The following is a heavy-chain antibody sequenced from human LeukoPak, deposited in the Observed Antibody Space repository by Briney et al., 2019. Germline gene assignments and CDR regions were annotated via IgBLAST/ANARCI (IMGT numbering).Heavy chain of an antibody. Sequence: GGSLRLSCAASGFIFTNYEMNWVRQAPGKGLEWVSYISSSGSTIYYADSVKGRFTISRDNAKNSLYLQMNSLRAEDTAVYYCAGGGGGYDSPYYYYGMDVWGQGTTVTVSS. V-gene: IGHV3-48*03. J-gene: IGHJ6*02. CDR1: GFIFTNYE. D-gene: IGHD5-12*01. CDR2: ISSSGSTI. CDR3: AGGGGGYDSPYYYYGMDV.